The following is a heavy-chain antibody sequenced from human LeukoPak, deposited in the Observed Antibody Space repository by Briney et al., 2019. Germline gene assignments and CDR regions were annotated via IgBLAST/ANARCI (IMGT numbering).Heavy chain of an antibody. CDR2: IIPIFGTA. J-gene: IGHJ4*02. CDR3: ARQTMVRGVMSDY. CDR1: GGTFSSYA. V-gene: IGHV1-69*05. D-gene: IGHD3-10*01. Sequence: SVKVSCKASGGTFSSYAISWVRQAPGQGLEWMGRIIPIFGTANYAQKFQGRVTITTDESTSTAYMELSSLRSEDTAVSYCARQTMVRGVMSDYWGQGTLVTVSS.